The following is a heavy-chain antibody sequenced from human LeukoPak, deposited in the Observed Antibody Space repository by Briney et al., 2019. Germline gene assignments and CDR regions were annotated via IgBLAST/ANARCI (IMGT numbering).Heavy chain of an antibody. CDR2: ISYDGSNK. CDR1: GFTFSSYG. J-gene: IGHJ4*02. V-gene: IGHV3-30*18. Sequence: GGSLRLSCAASGFTFSSYGMHWVRQAPGKGLEWVAVISYDGSNKYYADSVKGRFTISRDNSKNTVYLQMNSLRAKDTAVYYCAKEGVEMATISPFDYWGQGTLVTVSS. CDR3: AKEGVEMATISPFDY. D-gene: IGHD5-12*01.